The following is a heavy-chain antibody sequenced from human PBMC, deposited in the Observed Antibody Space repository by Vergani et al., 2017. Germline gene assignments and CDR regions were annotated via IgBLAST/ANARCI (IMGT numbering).Heavy chain of an antibody. CDR1: GGSISSGGYY. D-gene: IGHD2-21*02. CDR3: ARVRTRPRVTRRFDY. V-gene: IGHV4-31*01. CDR2: IYYSGST. Sequence: QVQLQESGPGLVKPSQTLSLTCTVSGGSISSGGYYWSWIRQHPGKGLEWIGYIYYSGSTYYNPSLKSLVTISVDTSKNQFSLKLSSVTAADTAVYYCARVRTRPRVTRRFDYWGQGTLVTVSS. J-gene: IGHJ4*02.